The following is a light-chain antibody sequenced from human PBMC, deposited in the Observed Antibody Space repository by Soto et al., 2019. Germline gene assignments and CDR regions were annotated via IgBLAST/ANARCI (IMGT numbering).Light chain of an antibody. Sequence: QSVLTQPASVSGSPGQSITISCSGTSSDIGAYDYVSWYQQHPGKAPKLIIYEVTDRPSGVSNRFSGSKSGNTASLTISGLQAEDEAEYYCSSYTNINTRACVVGTGTKV. CDR2: EVT. J-gene: IGLJ1*01. CDR3: SSYTNINTRACV. V-gene: IGLV2-14*01. CDR1: SSDIGAYDY.